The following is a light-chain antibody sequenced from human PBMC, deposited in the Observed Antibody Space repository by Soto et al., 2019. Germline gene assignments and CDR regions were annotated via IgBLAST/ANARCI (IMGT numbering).Light chain of an antibody. V-gene: IGKV3-20*01. CDR3: QQYGRLPIT. J-gene: IGKJ4*01. CDR1: QTLTSNY. Sequence: EIVLTQSPATLSLSPGERATLSCRASQTLTSNYLAWYQQKPGQAPRLLIHGAASRATGIPDRFSGSGSGTDFTLTISRLEPEDFAVYYCQQYGRLPITFGGGTKVDIK. CDR2: GAA.